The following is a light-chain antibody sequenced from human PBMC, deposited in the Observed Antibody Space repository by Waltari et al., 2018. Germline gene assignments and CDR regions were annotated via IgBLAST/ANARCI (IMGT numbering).Light chain of an antibody. CDR1: QSVSSSY. V-gene: IGKV3-20*01. Sequence: EIVLTQSPGTLSLSAGETATPSCRASQSVSSSYLAWYQQKPGQAPRLLIYGASSRATGIPDRFSGSGSGTDFTLTISRLEPEDFAVYYCQQYGSSPPYTFGQGTKLEIK. CDR3: QQYGSSPPYT. J-gene: IGKJ2*01. CDR2: GAS.